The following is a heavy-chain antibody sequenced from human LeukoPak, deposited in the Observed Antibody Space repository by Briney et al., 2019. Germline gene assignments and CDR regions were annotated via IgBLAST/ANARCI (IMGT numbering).Heavy chain of an antibody. CDR3: ARKDGDL. Sequence: SETLSLTCTVSGGSISNYHWSWLRQSPGKGLEWIGYIYYSGDTNYNPSLKSRLTISLDTSKNQVSLRLSSVTAADTAVYHCARKDGDLWGQGTLVTVSS. CDR1: GGSISNYH. J-gene: IGHJ5*02. V-gene: IGHV4-59*08. CDR2: IYYSGDT.